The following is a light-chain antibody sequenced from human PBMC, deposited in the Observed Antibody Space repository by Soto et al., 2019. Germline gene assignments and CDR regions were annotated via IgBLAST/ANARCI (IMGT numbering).Light chain of an antibody. CDR3: QQYNNWPRT. V-gene: IGKV3-15*01. CDR1: QSLSGN. CDR2: RAS. J-gene: IGKJ1*01. Sequence: EIVMTQSPVTLSVSPGERATLSCRASQSLSGNLAWYQQKPGQPPRLLINRASTRVTGIPARFSGSGSGTEFTLTISSLQSEDFAVYYCQQYNNWPRTFGQGTKVDI.